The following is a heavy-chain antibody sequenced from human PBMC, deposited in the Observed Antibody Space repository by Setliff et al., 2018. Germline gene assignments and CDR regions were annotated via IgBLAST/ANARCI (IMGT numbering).Heavy chain of an antibody. CDR3: AKVGGIVVAGTLWYFDY. V-gene: IGHV3-23*01. D-gene: IGHD6-19*01. CDR1: GFTFSTYV. J-gene: IGHJ4*02. CDR2: IHGEGINT. Sequence: GGSLRLSCAASGFTFSTYVMTWVRQVPGKGLEWVSSIHGEGINTYYADSVKGRFTISRDNSKNTLFLQMNSLRADDTAVYYCAKVGGIVVAGTLWYFDYWGQGTLVTVSS.